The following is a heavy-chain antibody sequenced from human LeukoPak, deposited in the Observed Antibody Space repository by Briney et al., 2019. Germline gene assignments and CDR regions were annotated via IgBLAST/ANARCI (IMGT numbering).Heavy chain of an antibody. J-gene: IGHJ6*03. CDR2: INPNSGGT. D-gene: IGHD1-14*01. CDR1: GYTFTGYY. V-gene: IGHV1-2*02. Sequence: ASVKVSCKASGYTFTGYYMRWVRQAPGQGLEWMGWINPNSGGTNYAQKFQGRVTMTRDTSISTAYMELSRLRSDDTAVYYCARDNRLSGNMDVWGKGTTVTTSS. CDR3: ARDNRLSGNMDV.